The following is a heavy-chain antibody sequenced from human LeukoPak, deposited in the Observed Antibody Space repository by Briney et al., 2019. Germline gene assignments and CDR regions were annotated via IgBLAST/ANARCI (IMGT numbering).Heavy chain of an antibody. CDR1: GFTFSSYA. D-gene: IGHD4-11*01. CDR2: ISGSGGCT. V-gene: IGHV3-23*01. J-gene: IGHJ5*02. Sequence: PGGSLRLSCAASGFTFSSYAMSWVRQAPGKGLEWVSAISGSGGCTYYADSVKGRFTISRDNSKNTLYLQMNSLRAEDTAVYYCAKLPLQDYRGNWFDPWGQGTLVTVSS. CDR3: AKLPLQDYRGNWFDP.